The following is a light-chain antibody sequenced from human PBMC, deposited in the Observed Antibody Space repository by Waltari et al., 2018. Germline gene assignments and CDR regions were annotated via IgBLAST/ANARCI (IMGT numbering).Light chain of an antibody. V-gene: IGKV3-20*01. J-gene: IGKJ1*01. CDR1: QIVGSRY. CDR3: QQYNNSPWT. Sequence: EIVLTQSQGTLSLSPGERATLYCRASQIVGSRYLAWYQQKAGQAPRLLISGASNRATGIPDRFSGSGSGTDFTLTISGLEPEDFAVYYCQQYNNSPWTFGQGTKVEIK. CDR2: GAS.